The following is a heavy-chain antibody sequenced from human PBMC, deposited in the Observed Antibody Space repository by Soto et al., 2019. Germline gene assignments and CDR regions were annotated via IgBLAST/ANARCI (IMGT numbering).Heavy chain of an antibody. CDR2: IDPSDSYT. J-gene: IGHJ6*02. CDR1: GYSFTSYW. D-gene: IGHD3-22*01. Sequence: GESLKISCKGSGYSFTSYWISWVRQMPGKGLEWMGRIDPSDSYTNYSPSFQGHVTISADKSIGTAYLQWSSLKASDTAMYYCASEYYYDSSGYYGTAYYYGMDVWGQGTTVTVSS. V-gene: IGHV5-10-1*01. CDR3: ASEYYYDSSGYYGTAYYYGMDV.